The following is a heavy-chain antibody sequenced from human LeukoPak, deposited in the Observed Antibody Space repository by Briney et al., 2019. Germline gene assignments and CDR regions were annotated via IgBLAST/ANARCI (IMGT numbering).Heavy chain of an antibody. CDR2: ISDSGSST. J-gene: IGHJ3*02. Sequence: PGGSLRLSCAASGFTFRVYAMTWVRQAPGKGLEWVSGISDSGSSTYSADSVKGRFTISRDNSNNTLYLQMNSLRAEDTALYYCAKAKITLIVVANPNSGALDIWGQGTMVTVSS. V-gene: IGHV3-23*01. CDR1: GFTFRVYA. CDR3: AKAKITLIVVANPNSGALDI. D-gene: IGHD3-22*01.